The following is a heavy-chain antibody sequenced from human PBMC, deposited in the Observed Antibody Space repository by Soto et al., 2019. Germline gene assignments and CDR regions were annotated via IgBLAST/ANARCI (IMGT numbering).Heavy chain of an antibody. CDR1: GYTFTNYW. Sequence: PGASLKISCNGSGYTFTNYWIGWVRQMPGKGPEWMGIIYPGDSDTRYSTSFQGQVTISVDKSINTAFLQWGSLKASDTAIYYCAGLSDPSSYFCDHWGQGTLVTVSS. V-gene: IGHV5-51*01. D-gene: IGHD2-21*01. J-gene: IGHJ4*02. CDR2: IYPGDSDT. CDR3: AGLSDPSSYFCDH.